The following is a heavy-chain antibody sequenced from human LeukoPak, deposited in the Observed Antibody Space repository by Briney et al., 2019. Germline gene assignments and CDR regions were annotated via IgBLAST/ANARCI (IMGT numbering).Heavy chain of an antibody. J-gene: IGHJ3*02. Sequence: NTGGSLRLSCAASGFTFSSYSMNWVRQAPGKGLEWVSSISSSSSYIYYADSVKGRFTISRDNAKNSLYLQMNSLRAEDTAVYYCARSSSTSGANAFDIWGQGTMVTVSS. CDR2: ISSSSSYI. V-gene: IGHV3-21*01. CDR3: ARSSSTSGANAFDI. D-gene: IGHD2-2*01. CDR1: GFTFSSYS.